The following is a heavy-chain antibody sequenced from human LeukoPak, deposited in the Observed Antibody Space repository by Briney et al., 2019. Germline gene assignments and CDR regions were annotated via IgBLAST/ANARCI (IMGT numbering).Heavy chain of an antibody. J-gene: IGHJ6*03. CDR2: IIPIFGTA. Sequence: GSSVKVSCKASGGTFSSYAISWVRQAPGQGLEWMGGIIPIFGTANYAQKFQGRVTITADESTSTAYMELSSLRSEDTAVYYCARATYCSSTSCYLGRNYYYYMDVWGKGTTVTVSS. CDR1: GGTFSSYA. CDR3: ARATYCSSTSCYLGRNYYYYMDV. D-gene: IGHD2-2*01. V-gene: IGHV1-69*01.